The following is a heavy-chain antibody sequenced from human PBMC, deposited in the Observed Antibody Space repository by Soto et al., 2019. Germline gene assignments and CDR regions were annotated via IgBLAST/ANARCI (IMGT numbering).Heavy chain of an antibody. J-gene: IGHJ5*02. CDR3: AREVGLVSRLHYNWFDP. CDR1: GFTFSSYA. D-gene: IGHD6-19*01. Sequence: SGGSLRLSCAASGFTFSSYAMHWVRQAPGKGLEWVAVISYDGSNKYYADSVKGRFTISRDNSKNTMYLQMNSLRAEDTAVYYCAREVGLVSRLHYNWFDPWGQGTLVTVS. V-gene: IGHV3-30-3*01. CDR2: ISYDGSNK.